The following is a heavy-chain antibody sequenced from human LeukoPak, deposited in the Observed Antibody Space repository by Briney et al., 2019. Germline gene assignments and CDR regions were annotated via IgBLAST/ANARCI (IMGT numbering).Heavy chain of an antibody. V-gene: IGHV1-69*13. D-gene: IGHD6-13*01. CDR1: GGIFSSYA. CDR3: ARERQQLPGFDY. CDR2: IIPIFGTA. Sequence: SVKVSCKASGGIFSSYAISWVRQAPGQGLEWMGGIIPIFGTANYAQKFQGRVTITADESTTTAYMELSSLRSEDTAVYYCARERQQLPGFDYWGQGTLVTVPS. J-gene: IGHJ4*02.